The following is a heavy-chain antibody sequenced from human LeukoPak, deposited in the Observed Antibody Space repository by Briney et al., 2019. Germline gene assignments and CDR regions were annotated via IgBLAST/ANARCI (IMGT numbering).Heavy chain of an antibody. V-gene: IGHV1-2*06. CDR2: ININSGGT. D-gene: IGHD5-12*01. Sequence: ASVKVSCKASGYTFTGYYMHWVRQAPGQGLEWMGRININSGGTSYAQKFQGRVTLTRDTSISTAYMELSRLRSDDTAVYYCARDRYSGYDYYYYYGMDVWGQGTTVTVSS. CDR1: GYTFTGYY. J-gene: IGHJ6*02. CDR3: ARDRYSGYDYYYYYGMDV.